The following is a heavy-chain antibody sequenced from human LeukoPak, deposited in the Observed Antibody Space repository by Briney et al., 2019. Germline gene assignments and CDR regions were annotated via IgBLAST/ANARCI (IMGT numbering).Heavy chain of an antibody. D-gene: IGHD5-24*01. V-gene: IGHV1-2*02. J-gene: IGHJ4*02. Sequence: ASVKVSCKASGYTFTDYYMHWVRQAPGLGLEWMGWLHPNSGDTNYAQKFQGRVSMTRDTSISTAYMDLSDLRSDDTAVYYCARGRNIEMTTMSGGSDYWGQGTLVTVSS. CDR3: ARGRNIEMTTMSGGSDY. CDR2: LHPNSGDT. CDR1: GYTFTDYY.